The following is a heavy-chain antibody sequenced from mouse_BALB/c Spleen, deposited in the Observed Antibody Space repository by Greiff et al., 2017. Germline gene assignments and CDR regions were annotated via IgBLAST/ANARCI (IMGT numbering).Heavy chain of an antibody. V-gene: IGHV14-3*02. J-gene: IGHJ3*01. CDR1: GFNIKDTY. Sequence: EVQLQESGAELVKPGASVKLSCTASGFNIKDTYMHWVKQRPEQGLEWIGWIDPENGNTIYDPKFQGKASITADTSSNTAYLQLSSLTSEDTAVYYCARTTATSSWFAYWGQGTLVTVSA. D-gene: IGHD1-2*01. CDR2: IDPENGNT. CDR3: ARTTATSSWFAY.